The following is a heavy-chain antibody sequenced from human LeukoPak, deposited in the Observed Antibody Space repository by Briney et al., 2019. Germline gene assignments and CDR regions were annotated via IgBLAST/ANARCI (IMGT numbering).Heavy chain of an antibody. CDR1: GFTFSSYA. V-gene: IGHV3-64*01. D-gene: IGHD6-25*01. Sequence: GGSLRLSCAASGFTFSSYAMHWVRQAPGKGLEYVSAISSNGGSTYYANSVKGRFTISRDNSKNTLYLQMGSLRAEDMAVYYCARVVSGRRGTYYYYYMDVWGKGTTVTISS. CDR2: ISSNGGST. J-gene: IGHJ6*03. CDR3: ARVVSGRRGTYYYYYMDV.